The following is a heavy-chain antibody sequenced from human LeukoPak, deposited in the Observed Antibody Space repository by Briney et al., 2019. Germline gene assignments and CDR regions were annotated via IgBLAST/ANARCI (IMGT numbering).Heavy chain of an antibody. V-gene: IGHV3-30*18. Sequence: GGSLRLSCAASGFTFNNYGMHYVRQAPGKGLDWVAVISDDGRNKNYADSVKGRFTISRDSSNDTLYLQMNSLRAEDTGVYFCAKDRETTASGTFDFRGQGTLVTVSS. D-gene: IGHD6-13*01. CDR3: AKDRETTASGTFDF. J-gene: IGHJ4*02. CDR2: ISDDGRNK. CDR1: GFTFNNYG.